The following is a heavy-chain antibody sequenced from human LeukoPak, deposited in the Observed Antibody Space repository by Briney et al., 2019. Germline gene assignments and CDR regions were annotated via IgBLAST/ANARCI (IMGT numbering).Heavy chain of an antibody. CDR2: IKEDGSEK. V-gene: IGHV3-7*01. CDR3: ASWGVGDYNY. Sequence: PGGSLRLSCATSGFTFSSYWMSWVRQAQEKGKECVANIKEDGSEKYYGDSVKGRFTISRDNAKDSLYLQMNSLRAEDRAVYYCASWGVGDYNYWGQGTLVTVSS. D-gene: IGHD4-17*01. J-gene: IGHJ4*02. CDR1: GFTFSSYW.